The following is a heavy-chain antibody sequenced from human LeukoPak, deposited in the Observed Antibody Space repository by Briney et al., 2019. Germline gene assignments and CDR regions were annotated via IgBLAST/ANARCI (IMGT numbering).Heavy chain of an antibody. J-gene: IGHJ4*02. CDR1: GFTFHNCP. Sequence: GGSLRLSCAASGFTFHNCPMHWVRQAPGKGLEWVAVIAFDGGNIYYADSVKGRFTISRDNSKNALYLQLHSLRAEDTAVYYCARDYYENSIYYSYFFDYWGQGTLVTVSS. D-gene: IGHD3-22*01. CDR3: ARDYYENSIYYSYFFDY. V-gene: IGHV3-30*04. CDR2: IAFDGGNI.